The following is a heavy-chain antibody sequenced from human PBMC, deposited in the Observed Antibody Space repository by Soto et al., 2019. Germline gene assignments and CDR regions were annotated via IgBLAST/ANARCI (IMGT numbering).Heavy chain of an antibody. D-gene: IGHD6-19*01. V-gene: IGHV1-18*01. CDR1: GYTFSNYG. J-gene: IGHJ6*02. Sequence: QVQLVQSGAEVKKPGASVTVSCKTSGYTFSNYGINWVRQAPGQGLEWMGWISGYNGNTNYAQTVQGRVTMTTDTSTGTVYMELRSLKSDDTAXXXXSRFIMVGGWFDPNYYHGMDVWGQGTTVTVSS. CDR2: ISGYNGNT. CDR3: SRFIMVGGWFDPNYYHGMDV.